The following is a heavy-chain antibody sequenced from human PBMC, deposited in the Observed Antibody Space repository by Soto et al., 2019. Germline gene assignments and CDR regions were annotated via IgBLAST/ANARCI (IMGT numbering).Heavy chain of an antibody. D-gene: IGHD3-10*01. CDR1: GYTFTSYG. V-gene: IGHV1-18*04. CDR2: ISAYNGNT. Sequence: GASVKVSCKASGYTFTSYGISWVRQAPGQGLEWMGWISAYNGNTNYAQKLQGRVTMTTDTSTSTAYMELRSLRSDDTAVYYCARVYFYWSGNLNPFDYWGQGNLVTVSS. CDR3: ARVYFYWSGNLNPFDY. J-gene: IGHJ4*02.